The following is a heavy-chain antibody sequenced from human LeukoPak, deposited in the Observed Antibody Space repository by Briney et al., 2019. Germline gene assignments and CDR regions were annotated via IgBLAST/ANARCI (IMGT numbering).Heavy chain of an antibody. CDR1: GFSLNTSGVG. Sequence: SGPTLVNPTQTLTLTCTFSGFSLNTSGVGVGWIRQPPGKALEWLALIYWNDDKRYSPSLKSRLTITKDTSKNQVVLTMTNMDPVDTATYYCAHGNTMVRGVIAFDYWGQGALVTVSS. J-gene: IGHJ4*02. V-gene: IGHV2-5*01. D-gene: IGHD3-10*01. CDR3: AHGNTMVRGVIAFDY. CDR2: IYWNDDK.